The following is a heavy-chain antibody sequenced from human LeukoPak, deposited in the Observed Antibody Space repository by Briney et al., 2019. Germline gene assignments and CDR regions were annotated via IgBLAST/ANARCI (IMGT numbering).Heavy chain of an antibody. D-gene: IGHD3-9*01. Sequence: GASVKVSCKASGYTFTSYYMHWVRQTPGQGLEWMGIINPSGGSTSYAQKFQGRVTMTRDTSTSTVYMELSSVTAADTAVYYCARGRAYDISYYWGQGTLVTVSS. J-gene: IGHJ4*02. V-gene: IGHV1-46*01. CDR2: INPSGGST. CDR1: GYTFTSYY. CDR3: ARGRAYDISYY.